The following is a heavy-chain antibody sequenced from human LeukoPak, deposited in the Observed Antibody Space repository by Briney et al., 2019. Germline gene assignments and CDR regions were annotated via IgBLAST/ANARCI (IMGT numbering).Heavy chain of an antibody. V-gene: IGHV1-2*04. CDR2: INPNSGGT. Sequence: ASVKVSCKASGYTFTGYYMHWVRQAPGQGLEWMGWINPNSGGTNYAQKFQGWVTMTRDTSISTAYMELSRLTSDDTAVYYCAAAPSRYFLLVDIWGQGTVVTVSS. D-gene: IGHD2/OR15-2a*01. J-gene: IGHJ4*02. CDR3: AAAPSRYFLLVDI. CDR1: GYTFTGYY.